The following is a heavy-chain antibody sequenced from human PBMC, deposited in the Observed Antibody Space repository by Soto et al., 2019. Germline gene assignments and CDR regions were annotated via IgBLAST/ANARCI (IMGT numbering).Heavy chain of an antibody. Sequence: VQLLESGGGLVQPGGSLRLSCAASGFTFSSYAMSWVRQAPGKGLEWVSAISGSGGSTYYADSVKGRFTISRDNSKNTLYLQMNSLRAEDTAVYYCAKDSDYDFWRVPRERFDYWGQGTLVTVSS. D-gene: IGHD3-3*01. CDR1: GFTFSSYA. J-gene: IGHJ4*02. CDR3: AKDSDYDFWRVPRERFDY. V-gene: IGHV3-23*01. CDR2: ISGSGGST.